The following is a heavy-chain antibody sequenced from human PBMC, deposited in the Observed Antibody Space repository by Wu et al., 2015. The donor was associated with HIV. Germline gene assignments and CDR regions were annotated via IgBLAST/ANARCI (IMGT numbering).Heavy chain of an antibody. CDR2: ISPNNGAT. CDR3: ARDVAVAGTGDAFDI. Sequence: QVQLVQSGAEVKKPGASVKVSCTTSGYTFTGYYIHWVRQAPGQGLEWMGWISPNNGATTYAQKFQGRVTMTRDTSISTAYMELSRLRSDDTAVYYCARDVAVAGTGDAFDIWGQGTMVTVSS. V-gene: IGHV1-2*02. J-gene: IGHJ3*02. D-gene: IGHD6-19*01. CDR1: GYTFTGYY.